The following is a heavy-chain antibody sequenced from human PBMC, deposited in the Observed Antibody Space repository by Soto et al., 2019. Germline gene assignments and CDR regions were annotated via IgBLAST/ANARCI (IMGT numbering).Heavy chain of an antibody. CDR3: AWLCTIFEG. J-gene: IGHJ4*02. V-gene: IGHV4-39*01. D-gene: IGHD3-3*01. CDR1: GGSISSSSYY. CDR2: IYYSGST. Sequence: SETLSLTCTVSGGSISSSSYYWGWIRQPPGKGLEWIGSIYYSGSTYYNPSLKSRVTISVDTSKNQFSLKLSSVTAADTAVYYCAWLCTIFEGWGQGTLVTVSS.